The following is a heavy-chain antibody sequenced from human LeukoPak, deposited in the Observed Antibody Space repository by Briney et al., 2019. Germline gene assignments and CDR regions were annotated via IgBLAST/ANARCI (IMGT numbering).Heavy chain of an antibody. D-gene: IGHD2-8*01. CDR3: AGIPVFGVILHQEPV. CDR1: GGIFSDYA. Sequence: ASVKVSCKASGGIFSDYALNWVRQAPGQGLEWMGVFIPVLGTANSTQNFQDRVSITADMSTHTVYMELSSLKSEDTAVYFCAGIPVFGVILHQEPVWGKGTTVTVSS. J-gene: IGHJ6*04. V-gene: IGHV1-69*10. CDR2: FIPVLGTA.